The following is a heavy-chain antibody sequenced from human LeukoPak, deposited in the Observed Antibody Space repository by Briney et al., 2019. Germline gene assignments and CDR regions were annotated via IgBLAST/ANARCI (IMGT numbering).Heavy chain of an antibody. J-gene: IGHJ4*02. CDR3: ARGNDDILTGFYSDY. CDR2: INPNSGGT. V-gene: IGHV1-2*02. CDR1: GYTFTGYY. Sequence: ASVKVSCKASGYTFTGYYMHWVRQAPGQGLEWMGWINPNSGGTNYAQKFQGRVTMTRDTFISTAYMELSRLRSDDTAVYYCARGNDDILTGFYSDYWGQGTLVTVSS. D-gene: IGHD3-9*01.